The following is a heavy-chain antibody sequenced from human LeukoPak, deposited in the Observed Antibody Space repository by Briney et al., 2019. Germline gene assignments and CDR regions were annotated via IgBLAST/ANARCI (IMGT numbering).Heavy chain of an antibody. J-gene: IGHJ4*02. D-gene: IGHD6-19*01. Sequence: PGGSLRLSCTASGFTFSDYAMSWVRQAPGKGLEWVSAITKTGGTAYYADSVKGRFIVSRDNSKNTLYLQMNSLRVEDTALYYCAKGMHQWPAEALYWGQGTLVTVSS. CDR1: GFTFSDYA. CDR2: ITKTGGTA. V-gene: IGHV3-23*01. CDR3: AKGMHQWPAEALY.